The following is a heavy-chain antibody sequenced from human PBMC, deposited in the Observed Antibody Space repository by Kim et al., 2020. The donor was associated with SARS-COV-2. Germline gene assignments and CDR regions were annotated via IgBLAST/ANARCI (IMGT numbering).Heavy chain of an antibody. Sequence: GGSLRLSCAASGFTFSTNGMHWVRQAPGKGLEWVAVIWYDGSEKYYADSVKGRFTISRDNSKNTLYLQMNSVRAEDTALYFCTGVSRSGSHTAYFDYWG. D-gene: IGHD1-26*01. J-gene: IGHJ4*01. V-gene: IGHV3-33*01. CDR1: GFTFSTNG. CDR2: IWYDGSEK. CDR3: TGVSRSGSHTAYFDY.